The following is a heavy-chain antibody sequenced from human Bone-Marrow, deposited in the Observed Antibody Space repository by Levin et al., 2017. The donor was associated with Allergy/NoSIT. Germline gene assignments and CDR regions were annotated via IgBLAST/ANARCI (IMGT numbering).Heavy chain of an antibody. CDR1: GYTFTSYD. CDR3: ARGPYGSGSYPNWFDP. J-gene: IGHJ5*02. D-gene: IGHD3-10*01. Sequence: ASVKVSCKASGYTFTSYDINWVRQATGQGLEWMGWMNPNSGNTGYAQKFQGRVTMTRNTSISTAYMELSSLRSEDTAVYYCARGPYGSGSYPNWFDPWGQGTLVTVSS. V-gene: IGHV1-8*01. CDR2: MNPNSGNT.